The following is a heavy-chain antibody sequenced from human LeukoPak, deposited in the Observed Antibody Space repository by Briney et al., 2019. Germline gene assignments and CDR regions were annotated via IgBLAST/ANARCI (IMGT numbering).Heavy chain of an antibody. CDR1: GYTFTSYD. CDR2: MNPNSGNT. Sequence: GASVKVSCKASGYTFTSYDINWVRQATGQGLEWMGWMNPNSGNTGYAQKFQGRVTMTRNTSISTAYMELSSLRSEDTAVYYCARQRGSSIGDYVSWFDPWGQGTLVTVSS. CDR3: ARQRGSSIGDYVSWFDP. J-gene: IGHJ5*02. V-gene: IGHV1-8*01. D-gene: IGHD4-17*01.